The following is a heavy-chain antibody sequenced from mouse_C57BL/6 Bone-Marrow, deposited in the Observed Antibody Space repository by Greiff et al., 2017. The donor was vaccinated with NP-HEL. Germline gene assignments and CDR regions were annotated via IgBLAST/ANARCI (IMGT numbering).Heavy chain of an antibody. CDR1: GFTFSSYG. D-gene: IGHD2-3*01. V-gene: IGHV5-6*01. CDR3: ARLRYDGYYYFDY. Sequence: EVMLVESGGDLVKPGGSLKLSCAASGFTFSSYGMSWVRQTPDKRLEWVATISSGGSYTYYPDSVKGRFTISRDNAKNTLYLQMSSLKSEDTAMYYCARLRYDGYYYFDYWGQGTTLTVSS. CDR2: ISSGGSYT. J-gene: IGHJ2*01.